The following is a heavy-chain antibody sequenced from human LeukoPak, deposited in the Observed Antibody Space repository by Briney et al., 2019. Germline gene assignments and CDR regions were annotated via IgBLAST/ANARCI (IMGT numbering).Heavy chain of an antibody. J-gene: IGHJ4*02. CDR2: IKERGREK. V-gene: IGHV3-7*01. Sequence: PGGSLRLSCAASGFTFSYYWMTWVRQAPGKGVEGLANIKERGREKYYVDSVKGRFTISRDNADNLVYLQMNSLRVEDTAVYYCARGWGEKGRCRGGTCNNPQFDYWGQGILVTVSS. CDR1: GFTFSYYW. D-gene: IGHD2-15*01. CDR3: ARGWGEKGRCRGGTCNNPQFDY.